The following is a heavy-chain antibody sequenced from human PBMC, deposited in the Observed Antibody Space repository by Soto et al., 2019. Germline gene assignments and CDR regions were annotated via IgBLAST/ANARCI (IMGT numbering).Heavy chain of an antibody. Sequence: SETLSLTCTVSGGSISSGGYYWSWIRQHPGKGLEWIGYIYYSGSTYYNPSLKSRVTISVDTPKNQFSLKLSSVTAADTAVYYCAREYCSGGSCYTQNSWYFDYWGQGTLVTVSS. CDR3: AREYCSGGSCYTQNSWYFDY. D-gene: IGHD2-15*01. V-gene: IGHV4-31*03. J-gene: IGHJ4*02. CDR2: IYYSGST. CDR1: GGSISSGGYY.